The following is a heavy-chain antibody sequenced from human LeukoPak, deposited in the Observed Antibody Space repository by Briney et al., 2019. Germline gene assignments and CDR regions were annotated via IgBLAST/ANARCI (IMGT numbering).Heavy chain of an antibody. D-gene: IGHD3-22*01. V-gene: IGHV4-4*07. Sequence: SETLSLTCTVSGGSISSYYWSWIRQPAGKGLEWIGRISTSGSTNYNPSLKSRVTMSVDTSKNQFSLKLSSVTAADTAVYYCASRTNYYDSSGRDYYYYMDVWGKGTTVTVSS. CDR1: GGSISSYY. CDR2: ISTSGST. J-gene: IGHJ6*03. CDR3: ASRTNYYDSSGRDYYYYMDV.